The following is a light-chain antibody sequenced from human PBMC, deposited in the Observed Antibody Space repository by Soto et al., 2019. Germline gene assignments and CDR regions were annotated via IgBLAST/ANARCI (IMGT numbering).Light chain of an antibody. J-gene: IGKJ4*01. CDR2: DAS. V-gene: IGKV3-11*01. CDR3: QQRSNWPST. Sequence: EIVLTQSPATLSLSPGDRTTLSCRASQSVSSYLAWYQQKPGKAPRLLIYDASNSATGIPARFSGSGSGTDFTLTITTLEPEDFAVYDCQQRSNWPSTFGGGTKVEIK. CDR1: QSVSSY.